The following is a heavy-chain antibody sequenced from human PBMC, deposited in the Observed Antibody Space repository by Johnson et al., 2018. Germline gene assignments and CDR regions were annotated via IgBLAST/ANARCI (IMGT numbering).Heavy chain of an antibody. V-gene: IGHV3-48*01. CDR2: ISSSSSTI. Sequence: EVQLVETGGGLVQPGGSLRLSCAASGFTFSSYSMNWVRQAPGKGLEWVSYISSSSSTIYYADSVKGRFTISRDNAKNSLYLQMNSLRAEDTAVYYCATLGGSPDYYYYYMDVWGKGTTVTVSS. J-gene: IGHJ6*03. D-gene: IGHD1-26*01. CDR3: ATLGGSPDYYYYYMDV. CDR1: GFTFSSYS.